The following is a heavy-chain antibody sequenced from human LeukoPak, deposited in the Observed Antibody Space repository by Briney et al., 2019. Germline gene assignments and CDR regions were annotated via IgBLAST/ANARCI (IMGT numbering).Heavy chain of an antibody. CDR2: IRGKANSYAT. CDR3: TSPIHYGDYDYYYGMDV. Sequence: GGSLRLSCAASGFTFSGSTMHWVRQASGKGLEWVGRIRGKANSYATAYAASVKGRFTISRDDSKNTAYLQMNSLETEDTAVYYCTSPIHYGDYDYYYGMDVWGQGSTLTLSS. J-gene: IGHJ6*02. CDR1: GFTFSGST. V-gene: IGHV3-73*01. D-gene: IGHD4-17*01.